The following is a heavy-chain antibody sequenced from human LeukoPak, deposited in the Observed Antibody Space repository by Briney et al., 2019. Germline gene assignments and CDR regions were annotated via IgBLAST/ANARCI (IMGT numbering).Heavy chain of an antibody. CDR2: IYYSGST. J-gene: IGHJ5*02. CDR1: GGSISNYY. Sequence: SETLSLTCTVSGGSISNYYWSWIQQPPGKGLEWIGYIYYSGSTNYNPSLKSRVAISVDRSKNQFSLRLRSVTAADTAVYYCARVHLDTGYRWGQGTLVTVSS. V-gene: IGHV4-59*01. CDR3: ARVHLDTGYR. D-gene: IGHD5-18*01.